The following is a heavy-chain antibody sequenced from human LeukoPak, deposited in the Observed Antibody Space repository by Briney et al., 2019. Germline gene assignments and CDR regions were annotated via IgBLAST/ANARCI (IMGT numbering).Heavy chain of an antibody. Sequence: ASVKVSCKASGYTFTSYGISWVRQAPGQGLEWMGWIRAYNGNTNYAQKLQGRLTMTTDTSTSTAYMELMSLRSDDTAVYYCARDCSGGSCYELTAYYFDYWGQGTLVTVSS. CDR2: IRAYNGNT. J-gene: IGHJ4*02. CDR3: ARDCSGGSCYELTAYYFDY. V-gene: IGHV1-18*01. D-gene: IGHD2-15*01. CDR1: GYTFTSYG.